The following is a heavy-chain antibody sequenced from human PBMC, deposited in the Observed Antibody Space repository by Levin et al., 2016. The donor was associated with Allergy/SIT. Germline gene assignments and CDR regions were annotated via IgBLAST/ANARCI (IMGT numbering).Heavy chain of an antibody. Sequence: SETLSLTCTVSGGSISSSNYYWAWIRQPPGKGLEWIGSIFYSGSTYYNPSLESRVTISVDTSKNQFSLKLSSVTAADTAVYYCARRYEEWVAATYYFDCWGQGTLVTVSS. CDR1: GGSISSSNYY. V-gene: IGHV4-39*01. CDR2: IFYSGST. J-gene: IGHJ4*02. D-gene: IGHD2-15*01. CDR3: ARRYEEWVAATYYFDC.